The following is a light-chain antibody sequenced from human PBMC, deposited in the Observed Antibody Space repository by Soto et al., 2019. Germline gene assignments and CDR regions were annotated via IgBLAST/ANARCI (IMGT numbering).Light chain of an antibody. J-gene: IGKJ2*01. Sequence: DIQMTQFPSTLSASVGDRVTITCRASQTIRSDLAWYQQKPGKVPKLLIYRMSTLESGVPSRFGGSGSGTEFTLTISSLQPDDFAIYYCQQYDDHSFTFGQGTKLEIK. CDR1: QTIRSD. CDR2: RMS. V-gene: IGKV1-5*03. CDR3: QQYDDHSFT.